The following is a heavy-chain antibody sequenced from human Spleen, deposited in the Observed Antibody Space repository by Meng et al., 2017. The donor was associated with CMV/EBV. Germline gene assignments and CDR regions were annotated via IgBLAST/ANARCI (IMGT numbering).Heavy chain of an antibody. D-gene: IGHD3-16*01. Sequence: ASVKVSCKASGYTFTGHYMHWVRQAPGQGLEWMGWISAYNGNTKFAQKLQGRVSLTTDTSTSSADMELRSLTSDDTAVYYCAKWYGANPLGLGSWGQGTLVTVSS. CDR3: AKWYGANPLGLGS. J-gene: IGHJ5*02. CDR2: ISAYNGNT. V-gene: IGHV1-18*04. CDR1: GYTFTGHY.